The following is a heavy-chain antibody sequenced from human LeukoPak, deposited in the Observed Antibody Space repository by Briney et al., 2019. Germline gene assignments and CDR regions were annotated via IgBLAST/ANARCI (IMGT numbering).Heavy chain of an antibody. D-gene: IGHD3-22*01. CDR3: AKEIYYYDSSGYPLDY. CDR1: GFTFSSYA. J-gene: IGHJ4*02. V-gene: IGHV3-23*01. CDR2: ISDSGGST. Sequence: PGGSLRLSCAASGFTFSSYAMSWVRQAPGKGLEWVSAISDSGGSTYYADSVKGRFTISRDNSKNTLYLQMNSLRAEDTAVYYCAKEIYYYDSSGYPLDYWGQGTLVTVSS.